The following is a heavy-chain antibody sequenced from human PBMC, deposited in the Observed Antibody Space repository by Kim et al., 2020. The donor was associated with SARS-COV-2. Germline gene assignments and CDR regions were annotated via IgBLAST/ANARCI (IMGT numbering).Heavy chain of an antibody. CDR3: ATHDTFRGEGAFDI. CDR2: IYYSGST. Sequence: SETLSLTCTVSGGSISSYYWSWIRQPPGKGLEWIGYIYYSGSTNYNPSLKSRVTISVDTSKNQFSLKLSSVTAADTAVYYCATHDTFRGEGAFDIWGQGTMVTVSS. J-gene: IGHJ3*02. D-gene: IGHD3-10*01. CDR1: GGSISSYY. V-gene: IGHV4-59*01.